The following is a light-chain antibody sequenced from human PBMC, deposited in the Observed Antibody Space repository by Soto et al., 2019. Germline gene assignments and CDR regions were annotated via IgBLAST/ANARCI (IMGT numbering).Light chain of an antibody. V-gene: IGLV2-14*01. CDR2: EVI. J-gene: IGLJ3*02. CDR1: SSDVGGYNF. CDR3: SAYTNNTTWV. Sequence: QSALTQPASVSGSRGQSITISCTGTSSDVGGYNFVSWYQQHPGKAPKFMIYEVINRPSVVSNRFAGSKSGSTASLTISGLQAEDGAEYYCSAYTNNTTWVFGGGTKLTVL.